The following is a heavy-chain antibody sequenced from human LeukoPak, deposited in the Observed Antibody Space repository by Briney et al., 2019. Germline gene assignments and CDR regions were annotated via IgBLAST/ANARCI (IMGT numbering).Heavy chain of an antibody. D-gene: IGHD6-6*01. CDR1: GFTFRNHW. J-gene: IGHJ4*02. CDR3: ARDQRVTGRPDIDY. Sequence: GGSLRLSCAASGFTFRNHWMHWVRQTPGKGLVWVSRISSDGSSTTYADSVKGRFTISRGNAKNTLYLQMNNLRAEDTAMYYCARDQRVTGRPDIDYWGQGTLVIVSS. CDR2: ISSDGSST. V-gene: IGHV3-74*03.